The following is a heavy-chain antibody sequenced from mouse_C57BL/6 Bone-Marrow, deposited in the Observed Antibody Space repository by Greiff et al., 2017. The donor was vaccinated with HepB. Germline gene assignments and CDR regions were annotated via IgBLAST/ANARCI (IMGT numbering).Heavy chain of an antibody. D-gene: IGHD1-1*01. V-gene: IGHV3-6*01. Sequence: EVKLQESGPGLVKPSQSLSLTCSVTGYSITSGYYWNWIRQFPGNKLEWMGYISYDGSNNYNPSLKNRISITRDTSKNQFFLKLNSVTTEDTATYDCAREGDYTVYFDYWGQGTTLTVSS. CDR1: GYSITSGYY. CDR2: ISYDGSN. J-gene: IGHJ2*01. CDR3: AREGDYTVYFDY.